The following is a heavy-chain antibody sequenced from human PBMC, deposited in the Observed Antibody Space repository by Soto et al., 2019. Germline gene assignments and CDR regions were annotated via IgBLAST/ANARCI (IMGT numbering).Heavy chain of an antibody. CDR1: GGTFSSYA. J-gene: IGHJ6*02. V-gene: IGHV1-69*01. CDR3: ARAHGSSTSLEIYYYYYYGMDV. CDR2: IIPISGTA. D-gene: IGHD2-2*01. Sequence: QVQLVQSGAEVKKPGSSVKVSCKASGGTFSSYAISWVRQDPGQGLEWRGGIIPISGTANYAQKFQGRVTITADESTSTDYMELSSLRSEDTAVYYCARAHGSSTSLEIYYYYYYGMDVWGQGTTVTVSS.